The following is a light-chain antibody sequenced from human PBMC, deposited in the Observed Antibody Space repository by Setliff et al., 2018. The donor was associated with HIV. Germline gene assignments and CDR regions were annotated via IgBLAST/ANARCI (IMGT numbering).Light chain of an antibody. J-gene: IGLJ1*01. CDR1: SSDIGSHNH. CDR3: ASYAGDGVHDIYV. Sequence: QSALAQPPSASGSPGQSVAISCTGTSSDIGSHNHVSWYQQYPGKAPKLMIYELSQRPSGVPDRFSGSKSGNTASLTVSGLQAGDEADYYCASYAGDGVHDIYVFGTGTKV. V-gene: IGLV2-8*01. CDR2: ELS.